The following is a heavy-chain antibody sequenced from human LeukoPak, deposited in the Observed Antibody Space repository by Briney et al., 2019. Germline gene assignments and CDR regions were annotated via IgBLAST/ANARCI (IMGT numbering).Heavy chain of an antibody. CDR2: IYSGGST. Sequence: GGSLRLSCAASGFTVSSNYMSWVRQAPGKGLEWVSVIYSGGSTYYADSVKGRFAISRHNSKNTLYLQMNSLRAEDTAVYYCARPRGADIPDSLSSMDVWGQGTTVTVSS. D-gene: IGHD2-21*02. J-gene: IGHJ6*02. CDR1: GFTVSSNY. V-gene: IGHV3-53*04. CDR3: ARPRGADIPDSLSSMDV.